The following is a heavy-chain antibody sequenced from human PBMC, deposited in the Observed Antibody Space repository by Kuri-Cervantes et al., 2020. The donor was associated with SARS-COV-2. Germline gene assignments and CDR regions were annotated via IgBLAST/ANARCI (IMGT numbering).Heavy chain of an antibody. D-gene: IGHD3-3*01. Sequence: ASVQISSKIRASEPGVNWVRQAPGRGLEWMGYFHPEDGAIYALNFHDRVTMTADTSIATAYMELSSLRSEDTAVYYCATDPPYYDPRNWFDPWGQGTLVTVSS. V-gene: IGHV1-24*01. CDR2: FHPEDGA. CDR3: ATDPPYYDPRNWFDP. CDR1: ASEPG. J-gene: IGHJ5*01.